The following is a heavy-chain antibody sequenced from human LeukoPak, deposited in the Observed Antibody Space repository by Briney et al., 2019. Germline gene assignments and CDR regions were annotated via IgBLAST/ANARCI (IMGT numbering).Heavy chain of an antibody. D-gene: IGHD2-2*01. CDR3: SRPARSFAFDI. CDR2: IYPGDSDT. Sequence: GESLKISCKGSGYSFTSYWIGWVRPMPGKGLEWMGIIYPGDSDTRYSPSFQGQVTISADKSISTAYLQWSSLKASDTAMYYCSRPARSFAFDIWGQGTMVTVSS. V-gene: IGHV5-51*03. J-gene: IGHJ3*02. CDR1: GYSFTSYW.